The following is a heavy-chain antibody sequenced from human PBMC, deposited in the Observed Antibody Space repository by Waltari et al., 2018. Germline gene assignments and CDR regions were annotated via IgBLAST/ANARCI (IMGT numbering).Heavy chain of an antibody. CDR1: GFTFSNYA. CDR3: AREIGYSGALDY. CDR2: VSSDGSIT. D-gene: IGHD2-15*01. Sequence: QVQLVESGGGVVQPGRSLRLSCAASGFTFSNYAMQWVRQAPGKGLDWVAVVSSDGSITYYAESVKGRFTISRDNSKNTVYLQMSNLRAEDTGIYYCAREIGYSGALDYWGLGDLVTVSS. V-gene: IGHV3-30*15. J-gene: IGHJ4*02.